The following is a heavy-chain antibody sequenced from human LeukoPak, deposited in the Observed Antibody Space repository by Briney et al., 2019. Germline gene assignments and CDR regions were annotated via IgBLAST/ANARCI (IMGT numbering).Heavy chain of an antibody. Sequence: PGGSLRLSCAASGFIFSSYYIHWVRQAPGKGLGWVSSISGDSDYIYYADSVKGRFTISRDNAKNSLYLQTHSLRAEDTAVYYCARVRYYAFDIWGQGTMVTVSS. V-gene: IGHV3-21*01. CDR3: ARVRYYAFDI. CDR1: GFIFSSYY. J-gene: IGHJ3*02. D-gene: IGHD1-26*01. CDR2: ISGDSDYI.